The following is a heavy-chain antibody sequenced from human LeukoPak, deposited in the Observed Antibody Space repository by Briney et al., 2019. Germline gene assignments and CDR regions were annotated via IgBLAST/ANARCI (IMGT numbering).Heavy chain of an antibody. J-gene: IGHJ6*03. D-gene: IGHD4-23*01. CDR1: GYTFRGYY. CDR3: AGGRGHDYGGDSENYYCMDV. Sequence: ASVKVSCKASGYTFRGYYMHWVRQAPGQGLEWMGWINTNSGDTNHAQKFQGRVTMTRDTSITTAYLELSRLTYDDTAVYYCAGGRGHDYGGDSENYYCMDVWGKGTMVTVSS. V-gene: IGHV1-2*02. CDR2: INTNSGDT.